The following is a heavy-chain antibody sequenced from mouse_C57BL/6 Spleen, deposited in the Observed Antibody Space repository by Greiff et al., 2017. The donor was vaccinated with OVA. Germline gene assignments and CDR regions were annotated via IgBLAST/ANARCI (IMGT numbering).Heavy chain of an antibody. V-gene: IGHV1-76*01. J-gene: IGHJ3*01. CDR2: IYPGSGNT. Sequence: VQLQESGAELVRPGASVKLSCKASGYTFTDYYINWVKQRPGQGLEWIARIYPGSGNTYYNEKFKGKATLTAEKSSSTAYMQLSSLTSEDSAVYFCARGDLSFAYWGQGTLVTVSA. CDR1: GYTFTDYY. CDR3: ARGDLSFAY.